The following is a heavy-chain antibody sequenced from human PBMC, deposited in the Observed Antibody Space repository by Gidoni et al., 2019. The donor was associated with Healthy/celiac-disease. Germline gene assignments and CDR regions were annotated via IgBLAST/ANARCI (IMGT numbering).Heavy chain of an antibody. CDR2: IIPIFGTA. CDR1: GGTSRSYA. D-gene: IGHD2-2*01. CDR3: ARHIVVVPAAIYYYMDV. V-gene: IGHV1-69*01. Sequence: QVQLVQSGAEVKKTGSSVKVSCKASGGTSRSYAISWVRQAPGQGLEWMGGIIPIFGTANYAQKFRGRVTITADESTGTSYMELSSLRSEDTAVYYCARHIVVVPAAIYYYMDVWGRGTTVTVSS. J-gene: IGHJ6*03.